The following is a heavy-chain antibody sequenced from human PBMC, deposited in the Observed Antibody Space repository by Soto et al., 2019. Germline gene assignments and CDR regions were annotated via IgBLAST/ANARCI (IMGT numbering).Heavy chain of an antibody. CDR1: GDTFTTNS. D-gene: IGHD1-26*01. V-gene: IGHV1-69*06. CDR3: ARGLVDATTYFEY. Sequence: QVQLVQSGAEVKKPGSSVKVSCKASGDTFTTNSLNWVRQAPGQGLEWMGGIIPVVGTTKYAQKYQDRVTITVDKSTNPAYMELSSLRSDDTAVYYCARGLVDATTYFEYWGQGPPVTVSS. J-gene: IGHJ4*02. CDR2: IIPVVGTT.